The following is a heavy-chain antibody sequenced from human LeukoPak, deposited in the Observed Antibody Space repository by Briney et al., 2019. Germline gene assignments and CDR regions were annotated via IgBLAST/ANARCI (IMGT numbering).Heavy chain of an antibody. CDR3: AKSRGVAGFDY. CDR1: GFTFSSYW. CDR2: INNDGSST. V-gene: IGHV3-74*01. J-gene: IGHJ4*02. D-gene: IGHD6-19*01. Sequence: GGSLRLSCAASGFTFSSYWMHWVRQVPGKGLVWVSRINNDGSSTTYADSVKGRFTISRDNAKNTLYLQMNSLRAEDTAVYYCAKSRGVAGFDYWGQGTLVTVSS.